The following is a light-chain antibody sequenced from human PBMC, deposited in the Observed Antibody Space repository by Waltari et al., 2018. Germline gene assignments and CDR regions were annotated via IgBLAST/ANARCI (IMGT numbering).Light chain of an antibody. J-gene: IGKJ2*01. CDR1: QSIADY. CDR2: DVS. CDR3: QQRSNWPRFS. V-gene: IGKV3-11*01. Sequence: EIVLTQAPATLSLSPGERATLSCRTSQSIADYLAWYQQKPGQSPRLLIYDVSNRVTGIPVSFSGSGSGTDFTLTITSLEPEDFAVYYCQQRSNWPRFSFGQGTKLEIK.